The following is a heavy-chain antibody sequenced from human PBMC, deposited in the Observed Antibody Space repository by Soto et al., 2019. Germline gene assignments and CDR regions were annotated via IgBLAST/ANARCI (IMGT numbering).Heavy chain of an antibody. J-gene: IGHJ6*02. CDR1: GDSISSADYY. D-gene: IGHD1-1*01. Sequence: QVQLQESGPGLVRPSQTLSLTCTVSGDSISSADYYWSWIRQTPGKGLEWIGHIFYSGTTYCNPSLKSRLTISVDTSKNHFSLGLTSVTAADTAVYYCARDLWVEPELYYYGMDVWGQGTTVTVSS. CDR3: ARDLWVEPELYYYGMDV. CDR2: IFYSGTT. V-gene: IGHV4-30-4*01.